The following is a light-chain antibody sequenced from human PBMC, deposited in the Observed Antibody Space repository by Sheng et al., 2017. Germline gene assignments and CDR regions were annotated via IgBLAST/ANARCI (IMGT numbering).Light chain of an antibody. CDR2: AAS. V-gene: IGKV1-9*01. Sequence: DIQVTQSPSFLSASAGDRVTITCRASQGINNDLAWYQQRPGTVPKLLIYAASTLQSGVPSRFSGSGSGTEFTLTITSLQPEDCATYYCQQLNSYPLTFGPGTKVDIK. J-gene: IGKJ3*01. CDR3: QQLNSYPLT. CDR1: QGINND.